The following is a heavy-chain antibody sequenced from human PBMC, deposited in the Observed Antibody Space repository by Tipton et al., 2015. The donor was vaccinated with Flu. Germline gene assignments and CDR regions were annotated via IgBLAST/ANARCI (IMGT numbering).Heavy chain of an antibody. CDR1: GGSISSSSYY. CDR3: ARDLGRMVTAPGAGWFDP. V-gene: IGHV4-31*03. CDR2: IYYSGST. Sequence: TLSLTCTVSGGSISSSSYYWGWIRQHPGKGLEWIGYIYYSGSTYYNPSLKRRVTISVDTSKNQFSLKLSSVTAADTAVYYCARDLGRMVTAPGAGWFDPWGQGTLVTVSS. J-gene: IGHJ5*02. D-gene: IGHD2-21*02.